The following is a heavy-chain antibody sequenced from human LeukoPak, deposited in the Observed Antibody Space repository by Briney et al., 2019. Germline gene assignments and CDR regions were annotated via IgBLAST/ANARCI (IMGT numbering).Heavy chain of an antibody. Sequence: GASVKVSCKASGYTLSGYYMYWVRQAPGQGLEWMGWINPNSGGTKYAQKFQGRVTMTRDTSISTAYMELSRLTFDDTAVYYCARGYSDSSGYYPRDCWGQGTLVTVSS. CDR3: ARGYSDSSGYYPRDC. J-gene: IGHJ4*02. D-gene: IGHD3-22*01. V-gene: IGHV1-2*02. CDR2: INPNSGGT. CDR1: GYTLSGYY.